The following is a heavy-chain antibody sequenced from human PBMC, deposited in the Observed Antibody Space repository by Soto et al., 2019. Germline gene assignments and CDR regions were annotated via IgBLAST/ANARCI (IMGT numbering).Heavy chain of an antibody. D-gene: IGHD5-18*01. Sequence: QVQLQESGPGPLKPSETLSLTCTVSSGSISSYYWSWIRQPPGKGLEWIGYIYYSGTTNYNPSLISGVNISVDASKNQFSLKLSSVPAADTAVYYCARRYGSCFDYWGQGTLGTVSS. CDR1: SGSISSYY. J-gene: IGHJ4*02. CDR2: IYYSGTT. V-gene: IGHV4-59*08. CDR3: ARRYGSCFDY.